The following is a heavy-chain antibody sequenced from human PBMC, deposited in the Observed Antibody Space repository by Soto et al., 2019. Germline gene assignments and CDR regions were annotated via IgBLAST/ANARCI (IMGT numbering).Heavy chain of an antibody. V-gene: IGHV1-3*01. CDR1: GYTFTSYA. CDR2: INAGNGNT. J-gene: IGHJ6*02. Sequence: ASVKVSCKASGYTFTSYAMHWVRQAPGQRLEWLGWINAGNGNTKYSQKFQGRVTITRDTSASTAYMELSSLRSEDTALYYCAKDMRGGSSSSRYYYGLDVWGQGTTVTVSS. CDR3: AKDMRGGSSSSRYYYGLDV. D-gene: IGHD6-13*01.